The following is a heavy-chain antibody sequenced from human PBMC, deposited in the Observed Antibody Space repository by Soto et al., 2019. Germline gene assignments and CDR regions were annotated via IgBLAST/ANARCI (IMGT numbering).Heavy chain of an antibody. D-gene: IGHD3-3*01. J-gene: IGHJ5*02. V-gene: IGHV3-30-3*01. CDR3: ARGQYDFWSGYYLKRDWFDP. CDR2: ISYDGSNK. Sequence: GGSLRLSCAASGFTFSSYAMHWVRQAPGKGLEWVAVISYDGSNKYYADSVKGRFTISRDNSKNTLYLQMNSLRAEDTAVYYCARGQYDFWSGYYLKRDWFDPWGQGTLVTVSS. CDR1: GFTFSSYA.